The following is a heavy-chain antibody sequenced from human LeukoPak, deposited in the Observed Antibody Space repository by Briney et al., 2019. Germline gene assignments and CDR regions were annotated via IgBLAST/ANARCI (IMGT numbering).Heavy chain of an antibody. J-gene: IGHJ4*02. V-gene: IGHV3-23*01. CDR1: GFTFSGSA. D-gene: IGHD5/OR15-5a*01. Sequence: GGSLRLSCAASGFTFSGSAMHWVRQASGKGLEWVSVISGSGGTTYYADSVKGRFTISRDNSKNTLYLQMNSLRVEDTAVYYCARGGMSNSGFDCWGQGTLVTVSS. CDR3: ARGGMSNSGFDC. CDR2: ISGSGGTT.